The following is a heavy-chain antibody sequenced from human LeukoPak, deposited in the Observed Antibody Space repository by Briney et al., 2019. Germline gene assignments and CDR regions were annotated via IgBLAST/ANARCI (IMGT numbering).Heavy chain of an antibody. CDR1: GYTFTNYG. J-gene: IGHJ5*01. Sequence: ASVKVSCKASGYTFTNYGITWVRQAPGQGLEWMGWISTYSGNTNYARNLQGRVTMTTDTSTPTAYMELRSRRADDTAVYYCARGGVTNWLDSWGQGTLVTVSS. V-gene: IGHV1-18*01. CDR2: ISTYSGNT. D-gene: IGHD3-10*01. CDR3: ARGGVTNWLDS.